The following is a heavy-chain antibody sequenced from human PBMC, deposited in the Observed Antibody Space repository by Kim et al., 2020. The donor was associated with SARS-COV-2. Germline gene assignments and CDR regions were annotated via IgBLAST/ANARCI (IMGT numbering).Heavy chain of an antibody. J-gene: IGHJ4*02. CDR2: ISWNSGSI. CDR3: AKDRGYSGYDPYFDY. CDR1: GFTFGDYA. D-gene: IGHD5-12*01. Sequence: GGSLRLSCAASGFTFGDYAMHWVRQAPGKGLEWVSGISWNSGSIGYADSVKGRFTISRDNAKNSLYLQMNSLRAEDTALYYCAKDRGYSGYDPYFDYWGQGTLVTVSS. V-gene: IGHV3-9*01.